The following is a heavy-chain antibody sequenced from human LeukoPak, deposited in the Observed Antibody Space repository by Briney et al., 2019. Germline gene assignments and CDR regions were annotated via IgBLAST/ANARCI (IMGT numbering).Heavy chain of an antibody. CDR2: FFSSGYT. Sequence: GGSLRLSCAASGFSVSVNYMSWVRQAPGRGLEWVSVFFSSGYTKYADSVKGRFTISRDNSENTLNLQMNSLRAEDTAVYYCAAKGNGYSGSYVFAHWGQGILVTVSS. CDR3: AAKGNGYSGSYVFAH. J-gene: IGHJ4*02. CDR1: GFSVSVNY. D-gene: IGHD1-26*01. V-gene: IGHV3-66*01.